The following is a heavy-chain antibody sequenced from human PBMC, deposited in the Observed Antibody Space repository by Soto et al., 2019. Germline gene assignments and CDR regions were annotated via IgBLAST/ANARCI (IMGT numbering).Heavy chain of an antibody. CDR3: ARAPYSSSSFFFDY. Sequence: ASVKVSCKASGYSFTAYFMHWVRQAPGQGLEWMGVVHPSGGNTNYAQKFQGRVTMTWDTSTTTVYMELSSLRSDDTAVYYRARAPYSSSSFFFDYWGQGTPVTVSS. D-gene: IGHD6-6*01. CDR1: GYSFTAYF. CDR2: VHPSGGNT. V-gene: IGHV1-46*01. J-gene: IGHJ4*02.